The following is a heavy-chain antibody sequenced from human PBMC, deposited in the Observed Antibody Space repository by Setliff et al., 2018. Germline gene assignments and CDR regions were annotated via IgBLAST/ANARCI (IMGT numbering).Heavy chain of an antibody. CDR1: GGTFSDYH. D-gene: IGHD3-3*01. J-gene: IGHJ6*03. CDR2: INHRGST. V-gene: IGHV4-34*01. Sequence: PSETLSLTCAAYGGTFSDYHWTWIRQSPEKGLEWIGEINHRGSTNYNPSLKSRVTISIDTSRDQFSLKLISMIAADTAVYYCARMSGFLYMDVWGKGTPVTVSS. CDR3: ARMSGFLYMDV.